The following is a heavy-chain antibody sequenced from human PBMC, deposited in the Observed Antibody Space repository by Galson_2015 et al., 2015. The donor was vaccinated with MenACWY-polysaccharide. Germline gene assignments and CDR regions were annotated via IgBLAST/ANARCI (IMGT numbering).Heavy chain of an antibody. Sequence: SLRLSCAASGFTFSSSWMTWVRQAPGKGLEWVAKIKEDGSKVYYVDSVKGRFTISRDNAKNLLYLQMNSLRAEDTAVYYCAKYRGSYTFDIWGQGTMVTVSS. CDR3: AKYRGSYTFDI. CDR2: IKEDGSKV. V-gene: IGHV3-7*01. D-gene: IGHD2-8*01. J-gene: IGHJ3*02. CDR1: GFTFSSSW.